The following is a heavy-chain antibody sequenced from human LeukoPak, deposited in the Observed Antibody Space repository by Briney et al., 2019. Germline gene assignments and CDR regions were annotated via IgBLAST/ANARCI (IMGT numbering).Heavy chain of an antibody. V-gene: IGHV3-23*01. CDR3: AKASITFGGVIVTPLDY. CDR2: ISGSGGST. J-gene: IGHJ4*02. Sequence: PGGSLRLSCAASGFTFSDYYMSWVRQAPGKGLEWVSAISGSGGSTYYADSVKGRFTISRDNSKNTLYLQMNSLRAEDTAVYYCAKASITFGGVIVTPLDYWGQGTLVTVSS. D-gene: IGHD3-16*02. CDR1: GFTFSDYY.